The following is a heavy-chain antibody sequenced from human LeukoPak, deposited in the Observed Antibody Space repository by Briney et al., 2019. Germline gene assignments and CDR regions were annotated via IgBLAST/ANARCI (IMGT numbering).Heavy chain of an antibody. CDR3: AKTKGYYYGSGSYDPYYMDV. CDR2: ISSSSSTI. D-gene: IGHD3-10*01. V-gene: IGHV3-48*01. Sequence: GGSLRLSCAASGFTFSSYSMNWVRQAPGKGLEWVSYISSSSSTIYYADSVKGRFTISRDNAKNSLYLQMNSLRAEDTAVYYCAKTKGYYYGSGSYDPYYMDVWGKGTTVTISS. CDR1: GFTFSSYS. J-gene: IGHJ6*03.